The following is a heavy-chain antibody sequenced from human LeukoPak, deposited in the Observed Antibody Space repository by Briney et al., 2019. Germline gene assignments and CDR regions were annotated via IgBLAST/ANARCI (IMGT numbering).Heavy chain of an antibody. V-gene: IGHV4-59*02. CDR2: IYYSGST. CDR3: ARGYCSGGSCYSYYYYNYMDV. Sequence: SETLSLTCTVSGGSVRSYYWSWIRQPPGKGLEWIGYIYYSGSTNYNASLKSRVTISVDTSKNQFSLKLSSVTAADTAVYYCARGYCSGGSCYSYYYYNYMDVWGKGTTVTVSS. D-gene: IGHD2-15*01. J-gene: IGHJ6*03. CDR1: GGSVRSYY.